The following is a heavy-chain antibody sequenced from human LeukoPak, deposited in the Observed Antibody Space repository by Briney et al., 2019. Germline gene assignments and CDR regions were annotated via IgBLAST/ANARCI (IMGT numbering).Heavy chain of an antibody. J-gene: IGHJ6*02. Sequence: PGRSLRLSCAAYGFTFSSYGMHWVRQAPGKGLEWVAVISYDGSNKYYADSVKGRFTISRDNSKNTLYLQMNSLRAEDTAVYYCAKEHCGGDCYYYYGMDVWGQGTTVTVSS. CDR1: GFTFSSYG. CDR3: AKEHCGGDCYYYYGMDV. D-gene: IGHD2-21*02. V-gene: IGHV3-30*18. CDR2: ISYDGSNK.